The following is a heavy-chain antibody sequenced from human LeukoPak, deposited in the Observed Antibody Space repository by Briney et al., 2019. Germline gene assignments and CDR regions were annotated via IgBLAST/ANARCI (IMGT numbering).Heavy chain of an antibody. V-gene: IGHV4-34*01. CDR3: ARHVYFYYYIDV. CDR2: INHSGST. CDR1: GGSFSGYY. J-gene: IGHJ6*03. Sequence: SETLSLTCAVYGGSFSGYYWSWIRQPPGKGLEWIGEINHSGSTNYNPSLKSRVTISVDTSENQFSLKLSSVTATDTAVYYCARHVYFYYYIDVWGKGTTVTISS.